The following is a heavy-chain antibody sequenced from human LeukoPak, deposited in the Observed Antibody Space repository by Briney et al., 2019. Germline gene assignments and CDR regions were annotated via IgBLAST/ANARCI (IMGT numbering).Heavy chain of an antibody. Sequence: PSETLSLTCTVSGYSINSGYYWGWIRQPPGKGLEWIGSIYHSGSTYYNPSLKSRVTISVDTSKNQFSLKLSSVTAADTAVYYCARDPHSEGYGMDVWGQGTTVTVS. CDR2: IYHSGST. CDR1: GYSINSGYY. J-gene: IGHJ6*02. D-gene: IGHD6-13*01. CDR3: ARDPHSEGYGMDV. V-gene: IGHV4-38-2*02.